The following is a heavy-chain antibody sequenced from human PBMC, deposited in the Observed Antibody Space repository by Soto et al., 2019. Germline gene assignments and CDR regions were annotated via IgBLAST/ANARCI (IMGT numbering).Heavy chain of an antibody. V-gene: IGHV3-33*01. CDR3: AREGPYGSGSYYFSDYYYYGMDV. CDR1: GGTFISYG. D-gene: IGHD3-10*01. J-gene: IGHJ6*02. Sequence: GGSLRLSCAASGGTFISYGMHWVRQAPGKGLEWVAVIWYDGSNKYYADSVKGRFTISRDNAKNSLYLQMNSLRDEDTAVYYCAREGPYGSGSYYFSDYYYYGMDVWGQGTTVTVSS. CDR2: IWYDGSNK.